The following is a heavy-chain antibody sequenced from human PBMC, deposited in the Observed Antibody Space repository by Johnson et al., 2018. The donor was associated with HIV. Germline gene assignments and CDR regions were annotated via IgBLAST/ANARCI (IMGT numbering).Heavy chain of an antibody. V-gene: IGHV3-30-3*01. Sequence: VQLVESGGGVAQPGRSLRLSCTASGFTFSTYAMHWVRRAPGKGLEWVAIISYDGNNKYYADSVKGRFTISRDNSKNTLYLQINSLRAEDTALYYCARGKLPAALRRGDAFDIWGQGTMVTVSS. CDR1: GFTFSTYA. D-gene: IGHD2-2*01. J-gene: IGHJ3*02. CDR3: ARGKLPAALRRGDAFDI. CDR2: ISYDGNNK.